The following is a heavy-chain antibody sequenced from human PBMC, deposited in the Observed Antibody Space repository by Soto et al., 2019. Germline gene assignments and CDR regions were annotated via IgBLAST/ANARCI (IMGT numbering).Heavy chain of an antibody. CDR3: AISSYEKNPPR. D-gene: IGHD6-6*01. Sequence: PGESLKISCKGSGYSFTSYWIGCVRQMPWKGLEWMGIIYHGDSDTRYSPSFQGQVTISADKSISTAYLQWSSLKAADTAMYYCAISSYEKNPPRWGQGTRVTVSS. CDR1: GYSFTSYW. J-gene: IGHJ4*02. CDR2: IYHGDSDT. V-gene: IGHV5-51*01.